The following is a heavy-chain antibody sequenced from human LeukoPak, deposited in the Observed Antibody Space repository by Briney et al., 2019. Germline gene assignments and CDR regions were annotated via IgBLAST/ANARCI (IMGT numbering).Heavy chain of an antibody. CDR3: AKGPLYYYDSTGRIDY. CDR1: GFTFSSYG. J-gene: IGHJ4*02. D-gene: IGHD3-22*01. CDR2: ISYDGSNK. Sequence: GRSLRLSCAASGFTFSSYGMHWVRQAPGKGLEWVAVISYDGSNKYYADSVKGRFTISRDNSKNTLYLQMNSLRAEDTAVYYCAKGPLYYYDSTGRIDYWGQGTLVTVSS. V-gene: IGHV3-30*18.